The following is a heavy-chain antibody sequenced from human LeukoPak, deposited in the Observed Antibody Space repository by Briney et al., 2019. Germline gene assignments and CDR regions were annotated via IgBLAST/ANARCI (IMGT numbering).Heavy chain of an antibody. V-gene: IGHV1-69*13. CDR1: GGTFSSYA. D-gene: IGHD3-10*01. J-gene: IGHJ4*02. Sequence: ASVKVSCRASGGTFSSYAISWVRQAPGQGLEWMGGIIPIIGTANYAQKFQGRVTITADESTSTAYMELSSLRSEDTAVYYCARDRGHSGLVDYWGQGTLVTVSS. CDR3: ARDRGHSGLVDY. CDR2: IIPIIGTA.